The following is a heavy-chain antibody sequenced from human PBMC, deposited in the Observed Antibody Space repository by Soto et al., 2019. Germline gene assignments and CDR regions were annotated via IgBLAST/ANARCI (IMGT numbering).Heavy chain of an antibody. J-gene: IGHJ5*01. CDR2: IIPIFGTA. CDR1: AGNFSSSA. CDR3: ARMEYCSSTSCYDGGRNWFDP. D-gene: IGHD2-2*01. V-gene: IGHV1-69*01. Sequence: SVRLSCTAPAGNFSSSAISWVRQSPGQGLDGMGGIIPIFGTANYAQKFQGRVTITADESTSTAYMELSSLRSEDTAVYYCARMEYCSSTSCYDGGRNWFDPWGQGTMVTVSS.